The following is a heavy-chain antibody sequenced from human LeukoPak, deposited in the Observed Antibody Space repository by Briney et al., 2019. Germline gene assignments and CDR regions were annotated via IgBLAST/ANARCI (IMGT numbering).Heavy chain of an antibody. D-gene: IGHD1-14*01. J-gene: IGHJ4*02. CDR1: GIRFNDYW. V-gene: IGHV3-7*01. Sequence: GGSLRLSCTVSGIRFNDYWMSWVRQAPGKGLEWVANIEEDGGEMYYVDSVKGRFIISRDNAKNSVYLQMNILRVEDTAVYYCASGMIEFDYWGQGTLVTVSS. CDR3: ASGMIEFDY. CDR2: IEEDGGEM.